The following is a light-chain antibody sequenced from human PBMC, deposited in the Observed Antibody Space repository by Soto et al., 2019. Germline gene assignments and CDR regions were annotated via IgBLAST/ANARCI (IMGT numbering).Light chain of an antibody. Sequence: EIVLKQSPATLSLSPGERATLSCRASQSVSSNLAWYQQKPGQAPRLLIFDAATRATGIPARFSGSGSGTEFTLTISSLQSEDFAIYYCHQYNNWPPAFGGGTRWIS. V-gene: IGKV3-15*01. J-gene: IGKJ4*01. CDR1: QSVSSN. CDR2: DAA. CDR3: HQYNNWPPA.